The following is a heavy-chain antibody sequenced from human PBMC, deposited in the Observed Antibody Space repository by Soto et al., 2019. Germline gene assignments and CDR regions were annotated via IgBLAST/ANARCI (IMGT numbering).Heavy chain of an antibody. D-gene: IGHD6-19*01. CDR2: ISASGGST. CDR1: GFTLSSYA. CDR3: AKDRIAVAGSNFDY. J-gene: IGHJ4*02. V-gene: IGHV3-23*01. Sequence: LRLSCAASGFTLSSYAISWVRQAPGKGLEWVSSISASGGSTYYADSVKGRFTISRDNSKNTLYVQMNSLRAEDTAVYYCAKDRIAVAGSNFDYWGQGTLVPVSS.